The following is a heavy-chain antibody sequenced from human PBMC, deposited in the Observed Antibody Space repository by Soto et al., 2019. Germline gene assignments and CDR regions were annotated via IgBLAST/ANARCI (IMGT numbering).Heavy chain of an antibody. V-gene: IGHV4-30-2*05. D-gene: IGHD4-4*01. Sequence: QLQLQESGSGLVKPSQTLSLTCAVSGGSISSGGYSWSWIRQPPGKGLEWIGYIYHSGSTYYNPSLKSRVTISVDTSKNQFSLKLSSVTAADTAVYYCARGKPAVTTFLGQGGWFDPWGQGTLVTVSS. CDR2: IYHSGST. J-gene: IGHJ5*02. CDR1: GGSISSGGYS. CDR3: ARGKPAVTTFLGQGGWFDP.